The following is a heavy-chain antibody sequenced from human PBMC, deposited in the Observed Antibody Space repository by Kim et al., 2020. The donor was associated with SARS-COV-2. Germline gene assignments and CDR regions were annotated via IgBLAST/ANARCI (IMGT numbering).Heavy chain of an antibody. CDR1: GFTFSAYD. Sequence: GSLRLSCATSGFTFSAYDMNWVRQAPGKGLEWLSFITKSSTTIYYADSVEGRFTISRVNAKNSLFLQMNSLRDEDTALYYCVRDRMGGAFDMWGQGTMVTVSS. V-gene: IGHV3-48*02. D-gene: IGHD3-16*01. CDR2: ITKSSTTI. CDR3: VRDRMGGAFDM. J-gene: IGHJ3*02.